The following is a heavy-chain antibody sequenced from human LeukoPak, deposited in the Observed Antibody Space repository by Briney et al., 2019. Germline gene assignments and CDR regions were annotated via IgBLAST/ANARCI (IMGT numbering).Heavy chain of an antibody. D-gene: IGHD2-2*01. J-gene: IGHJ6*03. CDR3: ASTYCSSTSCQTGGSYYYYYMDV. CDR1: GGSISSYY. CDR2: IYTSGST. Sequence: SETLSLTCTVSGGSISSYYWSWIREPPGKGLEWIGYIYTSGSTNYNPSLKSRVTISVDTSKNQFSLKLSSVTAADTAVYYCASTYCSSTSCQTGGSYYYYYMDVWGKGTTVTVSS. V-gene: IGHV4-4*09.